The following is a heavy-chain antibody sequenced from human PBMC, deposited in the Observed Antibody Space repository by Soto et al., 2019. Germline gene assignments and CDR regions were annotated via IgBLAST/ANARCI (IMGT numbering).Heavy chain of an antibody. CDR1: GFTFSSYA. V-gene: IGHV3-23*01. Sequence: GGSLRLSCAASGFTFSSYAMSWVRQAPGKGLEWVSAISGSGGSTYYADSVKGRFTISRDNSKNTLYLQMNSLRAEDTAVYYCAKAPSTNYYDSSGYLVYWGQGTLVTVSS. CDR2: ISGSGGST. D-gene: IGHD3-22*01. J-gene: IGHJ4*02. CDR3: AKAPSTNYYDSSGYLVY.